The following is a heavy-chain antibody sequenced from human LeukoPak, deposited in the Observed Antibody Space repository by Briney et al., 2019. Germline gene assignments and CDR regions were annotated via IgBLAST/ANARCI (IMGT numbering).Heavy chain of an antibody. V-gene: IGHV1-46*01. CDR3: ASLSAGPFDY. CDR1: GYTFTSYG. Sequence: ASVMVSCKASGYTFTSYGISWVRQAPGQGLEWMGIINPSGGSTSYAQKFQGRVTMTRDTSTSTVYMELSSLRSEDTAVYYCASLSAGPFDYWGQGTLVTVSS. CDR2: INPSGGST. J-gene: IGHJ4*02. D-gene: IGHD6-19*01.